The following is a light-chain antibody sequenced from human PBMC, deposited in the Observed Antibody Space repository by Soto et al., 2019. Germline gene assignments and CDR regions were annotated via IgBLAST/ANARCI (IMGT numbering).Light chain of an antibody. CDR3: QQYYNWLT. CDR1: QSVSSN. Sequence: EIMMTQSPATLSASPGERATLSCRASQSVSSNLAWYQQKPGQAPRLLIYGASTRATDIPARFSGSGSETEFTLTISSLQSEDFAVYYCQQYYNWLTFGGGTKVEIK. V-gene: IGKV3-15*01. CDR2: GAS. J-gene: IGKJ4*01.